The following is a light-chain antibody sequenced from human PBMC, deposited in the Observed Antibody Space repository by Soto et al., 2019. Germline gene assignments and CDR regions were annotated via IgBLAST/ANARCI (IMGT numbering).Light chain of an antibody. CDR1: QTISSW. V-gene: IGKV1-5*03. Sequence: DIQITKSPSTLSGSVGDRVTITCRASQTISSWLAWYQQKPGKAPKLLIYKASTLKSGVPSRFSGSGSGTEITLTNSSLQSDDFATYYCQHYNSYSEAFGLGTKVELK. CDR2: KAS. CDR3: QHYNSYSEA. J-gene: IGKJ1*01.